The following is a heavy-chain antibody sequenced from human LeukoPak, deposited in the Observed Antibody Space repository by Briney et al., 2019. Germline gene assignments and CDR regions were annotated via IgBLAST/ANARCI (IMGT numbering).Heavy chain of an antibody. CDR2: IYYSGST. J-gene: IGHJ6*03. D-gene: IGHD6-13*01. Sequence: SETLSLACTVSGGSISSYYWSWIRQPPGKRLEWIGYIYYSGSTNYNPSLKSRVTISVDTSKNQFSLKLSSVTAADTAVYYCARDIAAAGSNYYYYYMDVWGKGTTVTISS. V-gene: IGHV4-59*01. CDR3: ARDIAAAGSNYYYYYMDV. CDR1: GGSISSYY.